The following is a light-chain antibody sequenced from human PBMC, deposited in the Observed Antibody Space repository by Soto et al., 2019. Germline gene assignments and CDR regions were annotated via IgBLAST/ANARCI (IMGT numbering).Light chain of an antibody. V-gene: IGKV3-20*01. Sequence: EIVLTQSPGTLSLSPGERATLSCRASQSVSSSYLAWYQQKPGQAPRLLIHGASVRATGIPDRFSGSRSGTDFTLTISRLEPEDFAVYFCQQYGSSPMYTFGQGTKLEIK. CDR2: GAS. CDR3: QQYGSSPMYT. J-gene: IGKJ2*01. CDR1: QSVSSSY.